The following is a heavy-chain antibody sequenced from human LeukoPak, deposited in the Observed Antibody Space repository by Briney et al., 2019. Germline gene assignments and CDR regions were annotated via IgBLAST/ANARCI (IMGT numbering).Heavy chain of an antibody. J-gene: IGHJ4*02. CDR3: AKDKDGYCSGGSCYWAAYDY. V-gene: IGHV3-30*18. Sequence: GGSLRLSCAASGFTFSSYGMHWVRQAPGKGLEWVAVISYDGSNKYYADSVKGRFTISRDNSKNTLYLQINSLRAEDTAVYYCAKDKDGYCSGGSCYWAAYDYWGQGTLVTVCS. CDR2: ISYDGSNK. D-gene: IGHD2-15*01. CDR1: GFTFSSYG.